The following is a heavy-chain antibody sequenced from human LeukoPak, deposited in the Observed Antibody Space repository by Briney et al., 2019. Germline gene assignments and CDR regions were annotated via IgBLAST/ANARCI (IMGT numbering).Heavy chain of an antibody. CDR2: ISYDGRNK. Sequence: GGSLRLSCAASGFTFSSYWMHWVRQAPGKGLEWVAVISYDGRNKYYADSVKGRFTISRDNSKNTLYLQMNSLRAEDTAVYYCASEGVGATRDAFDIWGQGTMVTVSS. CDR1: GFTFSSYW. J-gene: IGHJ3*02. CDR3: ASEGVGATRDAFDI. V-gene: IGHV3-30*03. D-gene: IGHD1-26*01.